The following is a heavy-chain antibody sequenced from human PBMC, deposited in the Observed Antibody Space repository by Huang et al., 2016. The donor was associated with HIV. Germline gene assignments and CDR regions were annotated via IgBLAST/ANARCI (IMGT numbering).Heavy chain of an antibody. CDR1: GYTFTSYG. CDR2: ISAYHGNT. CDR3: ARGLLRFLSADAFDI. J-gene: IGHJ3*02. V-gene: IGHV1-18*04. Sequence: QVQLVQSGAEVKKPGASVKVSCKASGYTFTSYGISWVRQAPGQGLEWMGWISAYHGNTTYAQQLQGRVTMTTDTSTSTAYMELRCLRSDDTAVYYCARGLLRFLSADAFDIWGQGTMVTVSS. D-gene: IGHD3-3*01.